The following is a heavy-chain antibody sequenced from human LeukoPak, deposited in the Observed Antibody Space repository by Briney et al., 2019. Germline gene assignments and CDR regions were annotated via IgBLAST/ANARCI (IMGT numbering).Heavy chain of an antibody. CDR1: GFIVSRNY. CDR2: IYSGGST. Sequence: GGSLRLSCAASGFIVSRNYMNWVRQAPGMELQWVSVIYSGGSTYYADSVKGRFTISRDNSKNTLYLQMNSLRAEDTAVYYCVGQTGGEVDYWGQGTLVTVSS. CDR3: VGQTGGEVDY. D-gene: IGHD1-26*01. J-gene: IGHJ4*02. V-gene: IGHV3-53*01.